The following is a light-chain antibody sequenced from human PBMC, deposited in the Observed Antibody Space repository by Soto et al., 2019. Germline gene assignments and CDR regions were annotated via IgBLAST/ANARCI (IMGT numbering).Light chain of an antibody. J-gene: IGLJ1*01. Sequence: QSVLTQPASVSGSPGQSITISCTGTSSDVVGYNYVSWYQQHPGKAPKFMIYDVSNRPSGVSNRFSGSKSGNTASLTISGLQAEDEADYYCSSYTTSNTRQIVFGTVTKV. CDR3: SSYTTSNTRQIV. CDR2: DVS. V-gene: IGLV2-14*01. CDR1: SSDVVGYNY.